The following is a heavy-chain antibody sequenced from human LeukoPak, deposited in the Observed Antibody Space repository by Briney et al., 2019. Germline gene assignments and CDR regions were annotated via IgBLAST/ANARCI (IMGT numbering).Heavy chain of an antibody. CDR2: ISSSSSYI. CDR3: ARETDSTLFDY. CDR1: GFTFSSYS. Sequence: GGSLRLSCAASGFTFSSYSMNWVRQAPGKGLEWVSSISSSSSYIYYADSVKGRFTISRDNSKNTVSLQMNSLRAEDTAVYYCARETDSTLFDYWGQGTLVTVSS. D-gene: IGHD2-2*01. J-gene: IGHJ4*02. V-gene: IGHV3-21*01.